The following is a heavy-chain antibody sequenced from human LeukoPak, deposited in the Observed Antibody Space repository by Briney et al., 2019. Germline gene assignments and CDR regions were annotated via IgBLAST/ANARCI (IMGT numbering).Heavy chain of an antibody. V-gene: IGHV4-34*01. CDR2: INHSGST. CDR3: ARAPRRMVYAIDY. D-gene: IGHD2-8*01. Sequence: SETLSLTCAVYGGSFSGYYWTWIRQPPGRGLEWIGEINHSGSTNYNPSLKSRVTISVDTSKNQFSLKLSSVTAADTAVYYCARAPRRMVYAIDYWGQGTLVIVSS. J-gene: IGHJ4*02. CDR1: GGSFSGYY.